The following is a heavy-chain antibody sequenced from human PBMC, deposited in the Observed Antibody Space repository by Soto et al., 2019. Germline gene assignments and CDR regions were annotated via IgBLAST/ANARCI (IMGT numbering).Heavy chain of an antibody. CDR2: ISSRSSYI. V-gene: IGHV3-21*01. CDR3: ARDKTVRITMIVGRCGP. CDR1: GFTFSSYI. Sequence: GGSLRLSCAASGFTFSSYIMTWVRKAPGKGLEWVCSISSRSSYIYYADSVKGRFTISSDNAKNSLYLQMNSLRAEDTAVYYCARDKTVRITMIVGRCGPGGQGTQVTVSS. J-gene: IGHJ4*02. D-gene: IGHD3-22*01.